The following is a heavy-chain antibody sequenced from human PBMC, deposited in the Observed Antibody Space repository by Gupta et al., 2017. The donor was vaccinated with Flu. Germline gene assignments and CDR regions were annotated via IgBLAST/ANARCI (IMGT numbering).Heavy chain of an antibody. Sequence: QVQVQESGPRLVKPSETLFLTCTVSGGSITPHYWTWIRQPAGKGLEWIGRIYSSGSTNYNPSLKSRVTMSVDTSKNQCSLKLTSVTAADTALYYCAKLGSAGGTPFYYFDSWGQGALVTVSS. CDR1: GGSITPHY. V-gene: IGHV4-4*07. J-gene: IGHJ4*02. D-gene: IGHD3-16*01. CDR2: IYSSGST. CDR3: AKLGSAGGTPFYYFDS.